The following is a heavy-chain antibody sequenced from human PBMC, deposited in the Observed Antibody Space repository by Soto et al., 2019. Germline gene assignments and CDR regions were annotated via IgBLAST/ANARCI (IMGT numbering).Heavy chain of an antibody. CDR3: AKSVSYDFWSGYPDY. CDR1: GFTFSSFS. V-gene: IGHV3-23*01. CDR2: ISGSGGST. D-gene: IGHD3-3*01. Sequence: GALRPCCSASGFTFSSFSMSWVRHSPGKGRKWVSAISGSGGSTYYADTVKGRCTISRDNSKNTMYLQMNSLTAEDTAVYYCAKSVSYDFWSGYPDYWGQGTRATVS. J-gene: IGHJ4*02.